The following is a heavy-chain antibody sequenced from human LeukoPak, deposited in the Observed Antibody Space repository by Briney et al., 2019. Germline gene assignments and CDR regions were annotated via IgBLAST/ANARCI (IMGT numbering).Heavy chain of an antibody. J-gene: IGHJ4*02. CDR2: ISWDGGSS. V-gene: IGHV3-43D*03. CDR3: ARTTYCGGDCYSTYFDY. CDR1: GFTFDDYA. Sequence: GGSLRLSCAASGFTFDDYAMHWVRQTPGKGLEWVSLISWDGGSSYYADSVKGRFIISRDNSKNSLYMQMNSLRAEDTALYYCARTTYCGGDCYSTYFDYWGRGTLVTVSS. D-gene: IGHD2-21*02.